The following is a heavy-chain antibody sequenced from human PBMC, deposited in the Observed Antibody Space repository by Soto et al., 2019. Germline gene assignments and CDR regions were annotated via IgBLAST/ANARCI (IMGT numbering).Heavy chain of an antibody. Sequence: QVQLMQSGAEVKKPGASVKVSCKASGDTFSDYYIHWVRQAPGQGLEWMGTVNPSGGHTTYSQHFLGRVTMTRDTSTITLHMELTSLTSEDTAVYYCARGGHVVVVTVALDYWGQGTLVTVSS. V-gene: IGHV1-46*01. J-gene: IGHJ4*02. D-gene: IGHD2-21*02. CDR3: ARGGHVVVVTVALDY. CDR2: VNPSGGHT. CDR1: GDTFSDYY.